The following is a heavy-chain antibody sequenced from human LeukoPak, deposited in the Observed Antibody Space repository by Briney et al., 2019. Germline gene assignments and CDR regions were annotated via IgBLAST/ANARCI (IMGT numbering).Heavy chain of an antibody. D-gene: IGHD3-22*01. V-gene: IGHV3-30*04. CDR2: ISYDGSNK. Sequence: GGSLRLSCAASGFIFSNYAMHWVRQAPGKGLEWVALISYDGSNKYYIDSVKGRFTISRDNSQNTLYLQMNSLRAEDTAVYYCATHYYDSSGYLSPDYWGQGTLVTVSS. CDR1: GFIFSNYA. CDR3: ATHYYDSSGYLSPDY. J-gene: IGHJ4*02.